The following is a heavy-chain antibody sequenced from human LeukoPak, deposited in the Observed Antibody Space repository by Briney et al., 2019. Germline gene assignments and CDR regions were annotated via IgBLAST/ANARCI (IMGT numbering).Heavy chain of an antibody. J-gene: IGHJ6*03. CDR2: IKQDGSEK. Sequence: GGSLRLSCAASGFTFSSYWMSWVRQAPGKGLEWVANIKQDGSEKYYVDSVKGRFTISRDNAKNSLYLQMNSLRAEDTAVYYCARGPVGYCSSTSCYRGDYYYYMDVWGKGTTVTVSS. D-gene: IGHD2-2*01. CDR1: GFTFSSYW. V-gene: IGHV3-7*01. CDR3: ARGPVGYCSSTSCYRGDYYYYMDV.